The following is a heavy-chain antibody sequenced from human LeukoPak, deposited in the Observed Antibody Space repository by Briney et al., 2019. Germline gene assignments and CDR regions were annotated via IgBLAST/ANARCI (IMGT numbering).Heavy chain of an antibody. CDR3: ARNGNYYDSTSTGGYFDY. CDR1: GYTFTSYG. D-gene: IGHD3-22*01. J-gene: IGHJ4*02. V-gene: IGHV1-18*01. CDR2: ISAYNGNT. Sequence: ASVKVSCKASGYTFTSYGISWVRQAPGQGLEWMGWISAYNGNTHYAQNLQGRVTMTTDTSTSTAYMELRSLRSDDTAVYYCARNGNYYDSTSTGGYFDYWGQGTLVTVSS.